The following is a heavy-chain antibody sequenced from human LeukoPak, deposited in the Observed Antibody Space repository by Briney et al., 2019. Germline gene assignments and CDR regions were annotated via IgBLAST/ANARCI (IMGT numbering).Heavy chain of an antibody. CDR2: IYYSGST. V-gene: IGHV4-39*07. D-gene: IGHD3-22*01. Sequence: SETLSLTCTVSGGSISSSSYYWGWIRQPPGKGLEWIGSIYYSGSTYYNPSLKSRVTISVDTSKNQFSLKLSSVTAADTAVYYCARDGRNYYDSSGYYYDAFDIWGQGTMVTVSS. CDR1: GGSISSSSYY. J-gene: IGHJ3*02. CDR3: ARDGRNYYDSSGYYYDAFDI.